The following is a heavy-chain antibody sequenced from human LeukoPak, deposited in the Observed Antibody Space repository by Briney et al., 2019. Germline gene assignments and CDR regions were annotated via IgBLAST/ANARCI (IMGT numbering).Heavy chain of an antibody. V-gene: IGHV4-34*01. CDR3: ASRGITIFGVVY. CDR1: GGSFSGYY. Sequence: PSETLSLTCAVYGGSFSGYYWSWIRQPPGKGLEWIGEIYHSGSTNYNLSLKSRVTISVDKSKNQFSLKLSSVTAADTAVYYCASRGITIFGVVYWGQGTLVTVSS. J-gene: IGHJ4*02. CDR2: IYHSGST. D-gene: IGHD3-3*01.